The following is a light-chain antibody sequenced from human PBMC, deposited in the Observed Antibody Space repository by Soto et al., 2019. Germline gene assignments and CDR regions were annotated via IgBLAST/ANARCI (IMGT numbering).Light chain of an antibody. CDR1: QTISSW. CDR2: TTS. Sequence: DIQMTQSPSTLSGSVGDRVTITCRASQTISSWLAWYQQKPGKAPKLLISTTSTLRGGVPSRFSGSGSGTDFTLTISSLQPEDSGTYYCHQSYTAPPTFGQGTKVEIK. J-gene: IGKJ1*01. V-gene: IGKV1-39*01. CDR3: HQSYTAPPT.